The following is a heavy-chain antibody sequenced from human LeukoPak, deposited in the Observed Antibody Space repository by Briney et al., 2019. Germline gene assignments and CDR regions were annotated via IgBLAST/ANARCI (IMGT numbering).Heavy chain of an antibody. D-gene: IGHD3-22*01. CDR3: ARVTGYMIEDYFDY. Sequence: PSETLSLTCAVYGGSFSGYYWSWIRQPPGKGLEWVGEINQGGSPTYNPSLKSRVTISVDTSKNQFSLKLSSVTAADTAVYYCARVTGYMIEDYFDYWGQGTLVTVSS. CDR2: INQGGSP. CDR1: GGSFSGYY. J-gene: IGHJ4*02. V-gene: IGHV4-34*01.